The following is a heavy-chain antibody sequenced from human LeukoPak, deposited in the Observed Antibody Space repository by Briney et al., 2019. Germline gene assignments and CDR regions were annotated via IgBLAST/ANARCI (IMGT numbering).Heavy chain of an antibody. CDR1: GFTFSSYG. CDR3: ARVAGDWPSYYFDY. CDR2: IWYDGSNK. V-gene: IGHV3-33*01. D-gene: IGHD2-21*02. J-gene: IGHJ4*02. Sequence: GGSLRLSCAASGFTFSSYGMPWVRQAPGKGLEWVAVIWYDGSNKYYADSVKGRFTISRDNSKNTLYLQMNSLRAEDTAVYYCARVAGDWPSYYFDYWGQGTLVTVSS.